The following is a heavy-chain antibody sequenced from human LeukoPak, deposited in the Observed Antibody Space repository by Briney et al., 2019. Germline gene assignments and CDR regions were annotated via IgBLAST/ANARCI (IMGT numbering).Heavy chain of an antibody. CDR2: ISYDGSNK. D-gene: IGHD3-10*01. CDR3: ARDADGVVDY. V-gene: IGHV3-30*09. CDR1: GFTFSNYP. J-gene: IGHJ4*02. Sequence: GGSLRLSCAASGFTFSNYPIHWVRQPPGKGLEWVAVISYDGSNKYYADSVKGRFAISRDNSKNTLYLQMNSLRAEDTAVYYCARDADGVVDYWGQGALVTVSS.